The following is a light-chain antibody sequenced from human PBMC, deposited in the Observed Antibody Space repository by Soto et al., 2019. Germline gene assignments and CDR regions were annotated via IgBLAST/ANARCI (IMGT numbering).Light chain of an antibody. CDR2: GAS. V-gene: IGKV3-15*01. CDR3: QQYNNWPPWT. CDR1: QSVTTN. Sequence: EIVLTQSPATLYVSPGETATLSCRASQSVTTNMAWYQQKPGQAPRLLIYGASTRATGIPARFSGSGSGTDFTLTISSLQSEDFAVYYCQQYNNWPPWTFGQGTKVDIK. J-gene: IGKJ1*01.